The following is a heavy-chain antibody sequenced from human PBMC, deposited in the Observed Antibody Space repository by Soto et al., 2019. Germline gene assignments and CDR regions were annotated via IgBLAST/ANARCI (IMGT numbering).Heavy chain of an antibody. D-gene: IGHD6-6*01. Sequence: QVQLVESGGGVVQPGKSLRLSCAASGFTFSSYAMHWARQAPGKGLEWVTVISIRGGDEYYAESVRGRFTISRDDSKNTLYLQMDSLRVEDTAVYYCARGTLGARQHLDYWGQGTLVTVSS. J-gene: IGHJ4*02. CDR2: ISIRGGDE. CDR3: ARGTLGARQHLDY. CDR1: GFTFSSYA. V-gene: IGHV3-30*03.